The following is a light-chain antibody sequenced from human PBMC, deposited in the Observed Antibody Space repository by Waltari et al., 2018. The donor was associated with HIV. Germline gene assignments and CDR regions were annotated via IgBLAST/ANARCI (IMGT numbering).Light chain of an antibody. V-gene: IGLV2-14*03. CDR3: ASYRYSSRTYV. CDR2: DVT. CDR1: SNDVGDYNH. J-gene: IGLJ1*01. Sequence: QSALTQPASVSASPGQSIKISCIGTSNDVGDYNHVSWYQQQPDKAPRLMIYDVTNRPSGFSTRFSVSKSGNTASLAISGLQAEDEAIYYCASYRYSSRTYVFGTGTTVTVL.